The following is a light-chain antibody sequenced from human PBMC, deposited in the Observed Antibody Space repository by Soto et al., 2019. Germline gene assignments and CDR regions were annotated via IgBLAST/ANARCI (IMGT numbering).Light chain of an antibody. Sequence: AIRMTQSPSSLSASTGDRVTITCRASQDVSGYVAWYQQKPGKPPRLLIYAASTLQTGVPSRFSGSGSGTDFTLTITCLQSEDCATYYCQQYSSHATFGQGTKVDIK. CDR2: AAS. CDR3: QQYSSHAT. CDR1: QDVSGY. V-gene: IGKV1-8*01. J-gene: IGKJ1*01.